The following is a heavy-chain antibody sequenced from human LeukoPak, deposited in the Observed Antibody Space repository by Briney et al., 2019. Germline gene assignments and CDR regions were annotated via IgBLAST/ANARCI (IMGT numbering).Heavy chain of an antibody. CDR1: GGSISSYY. V-gene: IGHV4-59*12. D-gene: IGHD5/OR15-5a*01. CDR2: IYYSGST. Sequence: SETLSLTCTVSGGSISSYYWSWIRQPPGKGLEWIGYIYYSGSTNYNPSLKSRVTMSVDTSKNQFSLKVNSVTAADTAVYYCARDSTLSASFDVWGQGTMVTVSS. CDR3: ARDSTLSASFDV. J-gene: IGHJ3*01.